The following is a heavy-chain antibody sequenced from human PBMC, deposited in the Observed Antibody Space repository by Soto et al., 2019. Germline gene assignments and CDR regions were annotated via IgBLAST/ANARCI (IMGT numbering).Heavy chain of an antibody. Sequence: NPSETLSLTCTVSGGSINSYWWSWIRQPAGKGLEWIGRVYSSGTTDYNPSLNSRATMSVETSKNQFSLKLSSVTAADTAVYYCARDIASYAYGEGYWGQGIQVTVS. CDR2: VYSSGTT. J-gene: IGHJ4*02. V-gene: IGHV4-4*07. CDR3: ARDIASYAYGEGY. CDR1: GGSINSYW. D-gene: IGHD2-21*01.